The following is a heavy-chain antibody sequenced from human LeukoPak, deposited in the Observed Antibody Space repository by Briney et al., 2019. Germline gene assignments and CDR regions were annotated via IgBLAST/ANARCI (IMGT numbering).Heavy chain of an antibody. CDR2: IYYSGST. Sequence: KASETLSLTCTVSGGSISSSSYWWGWIRQPPGKGLEWIGSIYYSGSTYYNPSLKSRVTISVDTSKNQFSLKLSSVTAADTAVYYCASPLGYCSSTNCYGDYWGQGTLVTVSS. V-gene: IGHV4-39*01. CDR3: ASPLGYCSSTNCYGDY. CDR1: GGSISSSSYW. D-gene: IGHD2-2*01. J-gene: IGHJ4*02.